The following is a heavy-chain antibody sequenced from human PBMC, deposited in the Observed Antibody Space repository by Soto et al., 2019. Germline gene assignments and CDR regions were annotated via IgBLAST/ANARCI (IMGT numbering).Heavy chain of an antibody. V-gene: IGHV1-69*13. CDR3: KGEDDSSGYYYSRDAFDI. J-gene: IGHJ3*02. Sequence: EASVKVSCKASGGTFSSYAISWVRQAPGQGLEWMGGIIPIFGTANYAQKFQGRVTITADESTSTAYMELSSLRSEDTAVYYCKGEDDSSGYYYSRDAFDIWGQGTMVTVS. CDR2: IIPIFGTA. D-gene: IGHD3-22*01. CDR1: GGTFSSYA.